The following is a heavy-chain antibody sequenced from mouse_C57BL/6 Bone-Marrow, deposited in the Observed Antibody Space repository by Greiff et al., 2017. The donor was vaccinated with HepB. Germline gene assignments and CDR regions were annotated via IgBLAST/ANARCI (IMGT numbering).Heavy chain of an antibody. V-gene: IGHV1-22*01. CDR2: INPNNGGT. D-gene: IGHD3-3*01. J-gene: IGHJ2*01. CDR1: GYTFTDYN. CDR3: AGEKGRLDY. Sequence: VQLKESGPELVKPGASVKMSCKASGYTFTDYNMHWVKQSHGKSLEWIGYINPNNGGTSYNQKFKGKATLTVNKSSSTAYMELRSLTSEDSAVYYCAGEKGRLDYWGQGTTLTVSS.